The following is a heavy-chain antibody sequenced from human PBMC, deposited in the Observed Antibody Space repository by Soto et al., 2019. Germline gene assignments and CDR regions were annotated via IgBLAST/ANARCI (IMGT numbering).Heavy chain of an antibody. D-gene: IGHD5-18*01. V-gene: IGHV5-51*01. CDR3: ATPAWIQLWSFNY. CDR2: IYPNDSDT. CDR1: GYSFTSYW. J-gene: IGHJ4*02. Sequence: GESLKISCNGCGYSFTSYWIGWVRQMPGKGLEWMGTIYPNDSDTRYSPSFQGHVTSSVDKSISTAYLQWSSLKASDTAMYYCATPAWIQLWSFNYWGQGTLVTVSS.